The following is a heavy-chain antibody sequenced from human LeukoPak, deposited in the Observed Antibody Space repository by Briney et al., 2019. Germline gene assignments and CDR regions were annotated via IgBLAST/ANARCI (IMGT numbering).Heavy chain of an antibody. CDR1: GYTFTGYY. D-gene: IGHD6-19*01. J-gene: IGHJ4*02. Sequence: ASVKVSCKASGYTFTGYYMHWVRQAPGQGLEWMGWINPNSGGTNYAQKFQGRVTMTRDTSISTAYMELSRLRSDDTAVYYCARAGIAVAVYYFDYWGQGTLVTVSS. CDR3: ARAGIAVAVYYFDY. CDR2: INPNSGGT. V-gene: IGHV1-2*02.